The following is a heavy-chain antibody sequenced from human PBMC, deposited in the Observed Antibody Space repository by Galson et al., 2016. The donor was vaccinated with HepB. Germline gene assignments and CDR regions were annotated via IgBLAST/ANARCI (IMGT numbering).Heavy chain of an antibody. CDR2: IYHSGNT. CDR1: GDFINSSTW. CDR3: ARVGGQQLGSYYYFYGMDV. V-gene: IGHV4-4*02. D-gene: IGHD6-13*01. Sequence: SETLSLTCAVSGDFINSSTWWSWVRQAPGKGLEWIGEIYHSGNTNYNPSLKSRVAVSVDKSKNQFSLKLTSVTAADTAVYFCARVGGQQLGSYYYFYGMDVWGRGTTVTVSS. J-gene: IGHJ6*02.